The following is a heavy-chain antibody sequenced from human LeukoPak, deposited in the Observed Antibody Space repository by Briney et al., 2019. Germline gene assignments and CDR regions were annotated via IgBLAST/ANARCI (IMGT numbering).Heavy chain of an antibody. V-gene: IGHV3-74*01. CDR1: GFTFSSYW. Sequence: GGPLRLSCAASGFTFSSYWMHWVRQAPGKGLVWVSRIISDGSSTSYADSVKGRFTISRDNAKNTLFLQMNSLRAEDTAVYYCARDSPIYGSGKLGWFDPWGQGTLVTVSS. CDR2: IISDGSST. CDR3: ARDSPIYGSGKLGWFDP. D-gene: IGHD3-10*01. J-gene: IGHJ5*02.